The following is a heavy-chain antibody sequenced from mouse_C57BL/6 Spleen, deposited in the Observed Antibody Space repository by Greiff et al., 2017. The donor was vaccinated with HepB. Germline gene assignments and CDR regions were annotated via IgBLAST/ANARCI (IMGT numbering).Heavy chain of an antibody. V-gene: IGHV1-50*01. D-gene: IGHD1-1*01. CDR2: IDPSDSYT. CDR1: GYTFTSYW. J-gene: IGHJ4*01. CDR3: ARTAYYYGRGDAMDY. Sequence: QVQLQQPGAELVKPGASVKLSCKASGYTFTSYWMQWVKQRPGQGLEWIGEIDPSDSYTNYNQKFKGKATLTVDTSSSTAYMQLSSLTSEDSAVYYCARTAYYYGRGDAMDYWGQGTSVTVSS.